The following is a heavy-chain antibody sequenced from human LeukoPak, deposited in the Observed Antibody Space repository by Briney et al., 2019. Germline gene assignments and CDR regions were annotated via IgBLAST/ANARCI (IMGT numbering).Heavy chain of an antibody. D-gene: IGHD6-19*01. Sequence: ASVKVSCKVSGYTLTELSMHWVRQAPGKGLEWMGDFDPEDGETIYAQKFQGRVTMTEDTSTDTAYMELSSLRSEDTAVYYCATDLAVAGYYYYYGMDVWGQGTTVTVSS. CDR1: GYTLTELS. CDR3: ATDLAVAGYYYYYGMDV. J-gene: IGHJ6*02. V-gene: IGHV1-24*01. CDR2: FDPEDGET.